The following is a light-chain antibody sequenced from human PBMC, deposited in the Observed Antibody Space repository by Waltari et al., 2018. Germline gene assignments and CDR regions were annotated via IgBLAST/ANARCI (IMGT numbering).Light chain of an antibody. Sequence: SYELTQPPSVSVSPGQTARITCSGDALPKQYAFWYQPKPGQAPGLGIYKDSERPPGIPERFSGSSSGTTVTLTISGVQAEDEADYYCQSADSSGTYVVFGGGTKLTVL. CDR3: QSADSSGTYVV. V-gene: IGLV3-25*03. J-gene: IGLJ2*01. CDR1: ALPKQY. CDR2: KDS.